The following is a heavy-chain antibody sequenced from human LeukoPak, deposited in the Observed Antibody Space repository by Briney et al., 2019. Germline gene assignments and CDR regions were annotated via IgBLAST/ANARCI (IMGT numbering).Heavy chain of an antibody. CDR1: GSTFSSYA. CDR2: ISGSGGST. V-gene: IGHV3-23*01. D-gene: IGHD1-26*01. J-gene: IGHJ6*02. Sequence: GGSLRLSCAASGSTFSSYAMSWVRQAPGKGLEWVSAISGSGGSTYYADSVKGRFTISRDNSKNTLYLQMNSLRAEDTAVYYCAKDKDGDSGYYYYYGMDVWGQGTTVTVSS. CDR3: AKDKDGDSGYYYYYGMDV.